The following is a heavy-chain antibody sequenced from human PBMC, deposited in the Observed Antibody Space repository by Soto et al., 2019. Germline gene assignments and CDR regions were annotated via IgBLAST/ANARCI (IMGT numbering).Heavy chain of an antibody. CDR2: ISYDGSNK. D-gene: IGHD2-15*01. V-gene: IGHV3-30*18. Sequence: QVQLVESGGGVVQPGRSLRLSCAASGFTFSSYGMHWVRQAPGKGLEWGAVISYDGSNKYYADSVKGRFTISRDNSKNTLYLQMNSLRAEGTAVYYCAKETYSGPLDYWGQGTLVTVSS. CDR3: AKETYSGPLDY. CDR1: GFTFSSYG. J-gene: IGHJ4*02.